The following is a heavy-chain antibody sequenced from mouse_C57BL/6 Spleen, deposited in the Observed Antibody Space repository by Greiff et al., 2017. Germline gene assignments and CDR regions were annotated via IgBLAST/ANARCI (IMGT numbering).Heavy chain of an antibody. CDR1: GFSLTSYG. CDR3: AKKGNYGSSYEAMDY. CDR2: IWRGGST. Sequence: VQRVESGPGLVQPSQSLSITCTVSGFSLTSYGVHWVRQSPGKGLEWLGVIWRGGSTDYNAAFMSRLSITKDNSKSQVFFKMNSLQADDTAIYYCAKKGNYGSSYEAMDYWGQGTSVTVSS. J-gene: IGHJ4*01. D-gene: IGHD1-1*01. V-gene: IGHV2-5*01.